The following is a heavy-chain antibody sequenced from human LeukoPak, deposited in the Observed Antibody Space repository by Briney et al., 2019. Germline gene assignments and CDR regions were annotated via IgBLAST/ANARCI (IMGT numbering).Heavy chain of an antibody. Sequence: SVKVSCKASGGSFSRYAISRVRQAPGQGLEWMGGIIPIFGTANYAQKFQGRVTITADESTRTAYMELRTLRSEDTAIYYCARGSGETGGYYYVYWGRGTPVTVSS. D-gene: IGHD3-22*01. CDR1: GGSFSRYA. CDR3: ARGSGETGGYYYVY. CDR2: IIPIFGTA. J-gene: IGHJ4*02. V-gene: IGHV1-69*13.